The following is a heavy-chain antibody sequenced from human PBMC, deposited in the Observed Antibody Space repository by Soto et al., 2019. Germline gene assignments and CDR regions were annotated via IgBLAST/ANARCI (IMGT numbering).Heavy chain of an antibody. CDR1: GFTFSSYD. D-gene: IGHD3-3*01. J-gene: IGHJ6*02. V-gene: IGHV3-7*01. Sequence: GGSLRASCAASGFTFSSYDMIWVRQAPGRGLEWVASIKQDGGDKYYLGDVKGRFTVSRDDAESSLSLHLNSLRAEDTAIYYCARARFRGMDVWGQGTTVTVSS. CDR3: ARARFRGMDV. CDR2: IKQDGGDK.